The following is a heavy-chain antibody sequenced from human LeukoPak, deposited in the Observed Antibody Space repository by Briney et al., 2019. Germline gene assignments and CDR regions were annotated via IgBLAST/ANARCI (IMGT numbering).Heavy chain of an antibody. Sequence: SETLSLTCAVYGGSFSGYYWSWIRQPPGKGLEWIGEINHSGSTIYNPSLKSRVTISVDTSKNQFSLKLSSVTAADTAVYYCARGGERPGIAAAGLDYWGQGTLVTVSS. CDR1: GGSFSGYY. V-gene: IGHV4-34*01. D-gene: IGHD6-13*01. CDR3: ARGGERPGIAAAGLDY. J-gene: IGHJ4*02. CDR2: INHSGST.